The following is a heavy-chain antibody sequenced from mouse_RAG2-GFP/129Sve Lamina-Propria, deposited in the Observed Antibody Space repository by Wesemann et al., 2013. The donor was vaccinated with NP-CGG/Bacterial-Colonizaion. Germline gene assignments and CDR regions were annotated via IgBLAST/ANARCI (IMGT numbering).Heavy chain of an antibody. CDR3: ARDGPSYAMDY. CDR1: GYSITSGYY. Sequence: DVQLQESGPGLVKPSQSLSLTCSVTGYSITSGYYWNWIRQFPGNKLEWMGYISYDGSNNYNPSLKNRISITRDTSKNQFFLKLNSVTTEDTATYYCARDGPSYAMDYWGQGTSVTVSS. V-gene: IGHV3-6*01. CDR2: ISYDGSN. J-gene: IGHJ4*01.